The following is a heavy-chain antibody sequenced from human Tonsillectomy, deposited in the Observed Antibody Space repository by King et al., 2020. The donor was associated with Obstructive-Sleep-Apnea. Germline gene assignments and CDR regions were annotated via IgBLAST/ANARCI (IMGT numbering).Heavy chain of an antibody. CDR2: INPSGGST. V-gene: IGHV1-46*01. CDR1: GYTFTSYY. Sequence: QLVQSGAEVKKPGASVKVSCKASGYTFTSYYMHWVRQAPGQGLEWMGIINPSGGSTSYAQEFQGRVTMTRDTSTSTVYRELSSLSSEDTAVFYGATPGGSGSYYGSYYFDYWGQGTLVTVSS. D-gene: IGHD3-10*01. CDR3: ATPGGSGSYYGSYYFDY. J-gene: IGHJ4*02.